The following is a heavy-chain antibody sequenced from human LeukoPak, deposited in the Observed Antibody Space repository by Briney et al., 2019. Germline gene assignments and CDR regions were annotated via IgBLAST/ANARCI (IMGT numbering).Heavy chain of an antibody. CDR1: GGTFSSYA. Sequence: SVKVSCKASGGTFSSYALSWVRQAPGQELEWMGRIIPIVDIANYAQKFQGRVTMTRDTSISTAYMELSRLRSDDTAVYYCGRSQYYYDSSGPGGSWGQGTLVTVSS. J-gene: IGHJ5*02. V-gene: IGHV1-69*04. CDR2: IIPIVDIA. D-gene: IGHD3-22*01. CDR3: GRSQYYYDSSGPGGS.